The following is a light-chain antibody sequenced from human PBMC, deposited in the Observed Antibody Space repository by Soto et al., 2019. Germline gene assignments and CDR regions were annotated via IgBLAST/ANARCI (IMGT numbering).Light chain of an antibody. J-gene: IGLJ3*02. CDR2: EVI. CDR3: CSYTTTYTLV. Sequence: QSALTQSASVSGSPGRSITISCTGTSTDIGTYNSVSWYQHHPGKAPKLLIFEVIDRPSGVSDRFSGSKSGNTASLTISSLQFEDEADYYCCSYTTTYTLVFGGGTKLTVL. V-gene: IGLV2-14*01. CDR1: STDIGTYNS.